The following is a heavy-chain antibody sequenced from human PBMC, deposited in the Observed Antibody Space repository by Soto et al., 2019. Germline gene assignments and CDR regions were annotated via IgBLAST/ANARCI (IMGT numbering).Heavy chain of an antibody. Sequence: QVQLVQSLAEVKKPGSSVKVSCKASGGTFSSYTISWVRQAPGQGLEWMGRIIPILGIANYAQKFQGRVTITADKSTSTAYMELSSLRSEDTAVYYCASLMSSGYYYGMDVWGQGTTVTVSS. D-gene: IGHD3-10*01. CDR3: ASLMSSGYYYGMDV. V-gene: IGHV1-69*02. J-gene: IGHJ6*02. CDR1: GGTFSSYT. CDR2: IIPILGIA.